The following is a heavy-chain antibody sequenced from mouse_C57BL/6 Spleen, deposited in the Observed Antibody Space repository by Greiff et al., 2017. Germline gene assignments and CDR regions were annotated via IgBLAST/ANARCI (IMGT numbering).Heavy chain of an antibody. V-gene: IGHV1-52*01. CDR1: GYTFTSYW. J-gene: IGHJ4*01. Sequence: QVQLKQPGAELVRPGSSVKLSCKASGYTFTSYWMHWVKQRPIQGLEWIGNIDPSDSETHYNQKFKDKATLTVDKSSSTAYMQLSSLTSEDSAVYYCASAVVARDYYAMDYWGQGTSVTVSS. D-gene: IGHD1-1*01. CDR3: ASAVVARDYYAMDY. CDR2: IDPSDSET.